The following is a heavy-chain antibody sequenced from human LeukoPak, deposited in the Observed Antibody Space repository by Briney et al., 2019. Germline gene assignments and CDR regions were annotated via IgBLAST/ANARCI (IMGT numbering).Heavy chain of an antibody. V-gene: IGHV4-30-2*01. CDR2: IYHSGST. J-gene: IGHJ4*02. CDR1: GGSISSGGYY. Sequence: SETLSLTCTVSGGSISSGGYYWSWIRQPPGKGLEWNGYIYHSGSTYSNPSLKSRVTISVDRSKNQFSLKLSSVTAADTAVYYCARDFRGSSSEAVDYWGQGTLVTVSS. D-gene: IGHD6-6*01. CDR3: ARDFRGSSSEAVDY.